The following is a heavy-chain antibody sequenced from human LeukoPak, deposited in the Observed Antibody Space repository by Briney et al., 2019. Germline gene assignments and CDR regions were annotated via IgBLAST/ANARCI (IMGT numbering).Heavy chain of an antibody. V-gene: IGHV1-18*04. J-gene: IGHJ6*03. D-gene: IGHD2-2*01. Sequence: ASVKVSCKASGYTFTGYYMHWVRQAPGQGLEWMGWISAYNGNTNYAQKLQGRVTMTTDTSTSTAYMELRSLRSDDTAVYYCARGLGTRQAHNYYYYMDVWGKGTTVTVSS. CDR2: ISAYNGNT. CDR1: GYTFTGYY. CDR3: ARGLGTRQAHNYYYYMDV.